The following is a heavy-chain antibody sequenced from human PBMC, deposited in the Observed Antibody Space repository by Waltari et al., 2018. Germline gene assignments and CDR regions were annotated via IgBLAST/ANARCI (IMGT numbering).Heavy chain of an antibody. J-gene: IGHJ5*02. Sequence: QLQLQESGPSLVKPSETLSLICSVSGGSISSYYWSWLRQPPGKGLDWIGYIYYTGSTNFNPSLKSRVTMSVDTSKNQFSLKLSSVTAADTAFYYCARGGGGDWEWFDPWGQGTLVTVSS. D-gene: IGHD2-21*02. CDR2: IYYTGST. V-gene: IGHV4-59*01. CDR3: ARGGGGDWEWFDP. CDR1: GGSISSYY.